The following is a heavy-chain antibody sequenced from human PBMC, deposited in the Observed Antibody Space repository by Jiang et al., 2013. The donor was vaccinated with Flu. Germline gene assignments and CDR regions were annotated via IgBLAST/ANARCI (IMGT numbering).Heavy chain of an antibody. CDR2: ISYDGSNK. CDR1: GFTFSSYA. D-gene: IGHD5-12*01. Sequence: ASGFTFSSYAMHWVRQAPGKGLEWVAVISYDGSNKYYADSVKGRFTISRDNSKNTLYLQMNSLRAEDTAVYYCAKVSGYSGYSDYWGQGTLVTVSS. CDR3: AKVSGYSGYSDY. V-gene: IGHV3-30-3*01. J-gene: IGHJ4*02.